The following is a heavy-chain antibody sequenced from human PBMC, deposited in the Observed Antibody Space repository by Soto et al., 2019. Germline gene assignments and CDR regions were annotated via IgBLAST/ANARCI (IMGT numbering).Heavy chain of an antibody. V-gene: IGHV4-31*03. CDR2: IYYSGST. CDR1: GGSISSGGYY. D-gene: IGHD5-18*01. CDR3: ARGSGYSSPSNWFDP. Sequence: SETLSLTCTVSGGSISSGGYYWSWIRQHPGKGLEWIGYIYYSGSTYYNPSLKSRVTISVDTSKNQFSLKLSSVTAADTAVYYCARGSGYSSPSNWFDPWGQGTLVTVSS. J-gene: IGHJ5*02.